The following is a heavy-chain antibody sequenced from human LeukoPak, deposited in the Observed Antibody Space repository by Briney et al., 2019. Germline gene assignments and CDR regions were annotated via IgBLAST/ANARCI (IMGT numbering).Heavy chain of an antibody. CDR3: AKAVNFDWLPNDY. V-gene: IGHV1-69*04. Sequence: SVKVSCKASGGTFSSYAISWVRQAPGQGLEWMGRIIPILGIANYAQKFQGRVTITADKSTSTAYMELSSLRSEDTAVYYCAKAVNFDWLPNDYWGQGTLVTVSS. CDR2: IIPILGIA. J-gene: IGHJ4*02. CDR1: GGTFSSYA. D-gene: IGHD3-9*01.